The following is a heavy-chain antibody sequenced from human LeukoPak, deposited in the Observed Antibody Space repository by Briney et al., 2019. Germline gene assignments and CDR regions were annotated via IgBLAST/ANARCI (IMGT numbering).Heavy chain of an antibody. D-gene: IGHD3-16*01. V-gene: IGHV1-18*01. Sequence: ASVKVSCKPFGYTFASYGTSWVRQAPGQGLEWMGWISAYNGNTNYAQKLQGRVTMTTDTSTSTAYMELRSLRSDDTAVYYCARNGRGNYYYYMDVWGKGTTVTVSS. CDR2: ISAYNGNT. CDR3: ARNGRGNYYYYMDV. J-gene: IGHJ6*03. CDR1: GYTFASYG.